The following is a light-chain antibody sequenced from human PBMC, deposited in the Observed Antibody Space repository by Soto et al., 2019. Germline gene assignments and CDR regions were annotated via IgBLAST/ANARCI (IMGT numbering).Light chain of an antibody. Sequence: QSVLTQPPSASAAPGQKVTVSCSGSSSNIGNNYVSWYQQLPGTAPKLLIYENNKRPPGIPDRFSGSKSGTSASLAITGLQTGDEADYYCGTWDSSLSAWLFGGGTKLTVL. CDR2: ENN. V-gene: IGLV1-51*02. CDR1: SSNIGNNY. CDR3: GTWDSSLSAWL. J-gene: IGLJ3*02.